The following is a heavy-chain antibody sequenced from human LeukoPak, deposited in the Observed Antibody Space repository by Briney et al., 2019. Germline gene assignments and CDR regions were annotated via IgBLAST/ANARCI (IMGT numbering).Heavy chain of an antibody. J-gene: IGHJ4*02. CDR3: ARLLAPIYFDY. V-gene: IGHV3-30*04. CDR1: GFTFSSYA. D-gene: IGHD2-15*01. CDR2: ISYDGSNK. Sequence: PGRSLRLSCAASGFTFSSYAMHWVRQAPGKGLEWVAVISYDGSNKYYADSVKGRFTISRDNSKNTLYLQMNSRRAEDTAVYYCARLLAPIYFDYWGQGTLVTVSS.